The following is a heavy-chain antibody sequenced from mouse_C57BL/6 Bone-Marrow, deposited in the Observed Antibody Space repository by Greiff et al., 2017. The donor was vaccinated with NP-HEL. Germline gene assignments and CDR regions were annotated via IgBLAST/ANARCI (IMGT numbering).Heavy chain of an antibody. Sequence: EVQLVESGPGLVKPSQSLSLTCSVTGYSITSGYYWNWIRQFPGNKLEWMGYISYDGSNNYNPSLKNRISITRDTSKNQFFLKLNSVTTEDTATYYCARANYYYGSSYNFDYWGQGTTLTVSS. CDR3: ARANYYYGSSYNFDY. D-gene: IGHD1-1*01. CDR2: ISYDGSN. CDR1: GYSITSGYY. J-gene: IGHJ2*01. V-gene: IGHV3-6*01.